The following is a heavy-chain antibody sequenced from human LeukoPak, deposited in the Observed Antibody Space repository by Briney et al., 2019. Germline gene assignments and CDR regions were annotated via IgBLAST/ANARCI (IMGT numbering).Heavy chain of an antibody. CDR1: GFTFSSYA. CDR2: ITDNGNTA. CDR3: ATLRLSDHFDY. Sequence: GGSLRLSGAASGFTFSSYAMNWVRLSPGKGLEWVSAITDNGNTAYYAVSVKGRFTISRDNSKNPLYLQMSSLRAEDTAVYYCATLRLSDHFDYWGQGTLVTVSS. V-gene: IGHV3-23*01. J-gene: IGHJ4*02. D-gene: IGHD2-15*01.